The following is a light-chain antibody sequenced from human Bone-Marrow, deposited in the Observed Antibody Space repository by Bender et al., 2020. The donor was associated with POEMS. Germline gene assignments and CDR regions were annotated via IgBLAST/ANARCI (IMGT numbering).Light chain of an antibody. J-gene: IGLJ1*01. CDR1: SSDIGSYDL. Sequence: QSALTQPASVSGSPGQSITISCTGTSSDIGSYDLVSWYQQHPGKAPKLMIYEVTKRPSGISNRFSGSKSGNTASLTISGLQSEDEADYYCSSYTSSSTLVFGIGTKVTVL. CDR3: SSYTSSSTLV. V-gene: IGLV2-14*02. CDR2: EVT.